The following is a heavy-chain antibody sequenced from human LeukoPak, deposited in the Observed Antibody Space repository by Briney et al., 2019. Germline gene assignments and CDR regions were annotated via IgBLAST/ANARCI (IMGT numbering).Heavy chain of an antibody. CDR2: INHSGST. V-gene: IGHV4-34*01. J-gene: IGHJ4*02. CDR3: ASSDSSSWYTGFDY. Sequence: SETLSLTCAVYGGSFSGYYWSWIRQPPGKGLEWTGEINHSGSTNYNPSLKSRVTISVDTSKNQFSLKLSSVTAADTAVYYCASSDSSSWYTGFDYWGQGTLVTVSS. D-gene: IGHD6-13*01. CDR1: GGSFSGYY.